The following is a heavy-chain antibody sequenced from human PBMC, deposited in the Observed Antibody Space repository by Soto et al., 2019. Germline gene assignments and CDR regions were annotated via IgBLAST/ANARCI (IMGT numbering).Heavy chain of an antibody. J-gene: IGHJ5*02. V-gene: IGHV4-34*01. CDR2: INHSGST. Sequence: SETLSLTCAVYGGSFSGYYWSWIRQPPGKGLEWIGEINHSGSTNYNPSLKSRVTISVDTSKNQFSLKLSSVTAADTAVYYCARRFPYYYGSGSYYKWFDPWGQGTLVTVSS. CDR3: ARRFPYYYGSGSYYKWFDP. D-gene: IGHD3-10*01. CDR1: GGSFSGYY.